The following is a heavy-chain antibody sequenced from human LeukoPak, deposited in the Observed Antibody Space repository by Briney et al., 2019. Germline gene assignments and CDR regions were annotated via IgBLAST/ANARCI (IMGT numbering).Heavy chain of an antibody. D-gene: IGHD1-1*01. J-gene: IGHJ4*02. Sequence: GGSLRLSCAASGFTFSTYAMNWVRQEAGKGLEWVSSISYSGRDKFYADSVKGRFTISRDNAKNSLYLEMNNLRAEDTAVFYCARERTDQLQLDFWGQGALVTVSS. V-gene: IGHV3-21*01. CDR1: GFTFSTYA. CDR3: ARERTDQLQLDF. CDR2: ISYSGRDK.